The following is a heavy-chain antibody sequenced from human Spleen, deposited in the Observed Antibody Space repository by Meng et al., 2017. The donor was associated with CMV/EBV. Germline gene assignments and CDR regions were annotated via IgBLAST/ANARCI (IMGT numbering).Heavy chain of an antibody. J-gene: IGHJ4*02. V-gene: IGHV7-4-1*02. D-gene: IGHD1-26*01. CDR2: INTKTGNP. CDR1: RYTFTDYA. CDR3: ARDLSGTYFKFAY. Sequence: CKASRYTFTDYAMNWVRQAPGQGLEWMGWINTKTGNPTYAQAFTGRFVFSLDTSVSTAYLQISSLKAEDTAVYYCARDLSGTYFKFAYWGQGTLVTVSS.